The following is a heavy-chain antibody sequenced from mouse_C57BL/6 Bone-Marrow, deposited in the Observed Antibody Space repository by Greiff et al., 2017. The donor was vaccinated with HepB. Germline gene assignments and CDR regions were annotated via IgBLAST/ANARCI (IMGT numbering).Heavy chain of an antibody. CDR2: IYPGSGST. V-gene: IGHV1-55*01. J-gene: IGHJ3*01. D-gene: IGHD2-4*01. CDR3: ARSIYYDYDVGFAY. Sequence: VQLQQPGAELVKPGASVKMSCKASGYTFTSYWITWVKQRPGQGLEWIGDIYPGSGSTNYNEKFKSKATLTVDTSSSTAYMQLSSLTSEDSAVYYCARSIYYDYDVGFAYWGQGTLVTVSA. CDR1: GYTFTSYW.